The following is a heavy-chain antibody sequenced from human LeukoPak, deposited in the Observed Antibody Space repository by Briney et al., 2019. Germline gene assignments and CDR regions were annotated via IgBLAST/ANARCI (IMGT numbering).Heavy chain of an antibody. V-gene: IGHV3-7*01. J-gene: IGHJ4*02. CDR1: GFTFSSYW. CDR3: AKVGGGYIVDY. Sequence: PGGSLRLSCAASGFTFSSYWMSWVRQAPGKGLEWVANIKQDGSEKYYVDSVKGRFTISRDNAKNSLYQQMNSLRAEDTAVYYCAKVGGGYIVDYWGQGTLVTVSS. CDR2: IKQDGSEK. D-gene: IGHD3-16*01.